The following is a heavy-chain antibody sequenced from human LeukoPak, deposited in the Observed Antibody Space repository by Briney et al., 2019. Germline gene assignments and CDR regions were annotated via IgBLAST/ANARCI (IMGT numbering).Heavy chain of an antibody. CDR1: GFTFGDYA. Sequence: GRSLRLSCAASGFTFGDYAMHWVRQAPGKGLEWVSGISWNSDSIGYADSVKGRFTISRDNAKNSLYLQMNSLRVEDTAVYYCLVILTEPTSPSPDGLDIWGQGTMVTVSS. D-gene: IGHD2-15*01. J-gene: IGHJ3*02. CDR3: LVILTEPTSPSPDGLDI. V-gene: IGHV3-9*01. CDR2: ISWNSDSI.